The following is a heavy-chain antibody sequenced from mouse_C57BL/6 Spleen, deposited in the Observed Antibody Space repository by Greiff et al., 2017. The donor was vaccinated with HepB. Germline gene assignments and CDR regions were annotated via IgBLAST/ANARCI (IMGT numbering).Heavy chain of an antibody. CDR2: INYDGSST. J-gene: IGHJ1*03. CDR3: ARGDGYWYFDV. Sequence: EVQLVESEGGLVQPGSSMKLSCTASGFTFSDYYMAWVRQVPEKGLEWVANINYDGSSTYYLDSLKSRFIISRDNAKNILYLQMSSLKSEDTATYYCARGDGYWYFDVWGTGTTVTVSS. D-gene: IGHD2-13*01. CDR1: GFTFSDYY. V-gene: IGHV5-16*01.